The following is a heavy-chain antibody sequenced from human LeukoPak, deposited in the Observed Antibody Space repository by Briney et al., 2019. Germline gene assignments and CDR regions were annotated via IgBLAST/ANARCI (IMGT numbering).Heavy chain of an antibody. J-gene: IGHJ4*02. D-gene: IGHD3-22*01. CDR3: AREKKYYYDSSGYFDDY. V-gene: IGHV4-59*01. Sequence: SETLSLTCTVSGGSISSYYWSWIRQPPGKGLEWIGYIYYSGSTNYNPSLKSRVTISVDTSKNQFSLKLSSVTAADTAVYYCAREKKYYYDSSGYFDDYWGQGTLVTVSS. CDR1: GGSISSYY. CDR2: IYYSGST.